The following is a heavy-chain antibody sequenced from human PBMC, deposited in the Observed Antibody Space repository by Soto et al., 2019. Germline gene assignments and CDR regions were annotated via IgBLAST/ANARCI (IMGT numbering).Heavy chain of an antibody. CDR3: ARERYQVISDGMDV. D-gene: IGHD2-2*01. CDR2: INPETGGT. J-gene: IGHJ6*02. V-gene: IGHV1-2*02. CDR1: GYTFTGYY. Sequence: QVQLVQSGADVKTPGASVRVSCKASGYTFTGYYVHWVREAPGQGLEWMGWINPETGGTSYAQKFQGRVTVSRDTSINTAYLERSRLRFDDAAVYFCARERYQVISDGMDVWGQGTTVTVSS.